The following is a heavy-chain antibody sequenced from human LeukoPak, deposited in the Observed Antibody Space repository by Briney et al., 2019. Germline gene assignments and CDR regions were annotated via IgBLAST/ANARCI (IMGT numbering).Heavy chain of an antibody. CDR3: ARELERWLQPVYGMDV. CDR1: GGTFSSYA. D-gene: IGHD5-24*01. CDR2: IIPIFGTA. Sequence: GASVKVACKASGGTFSSYAISWVRQAAGQGLEWMGGIIPIFGTANYAQKFQGRVTITADESTSTAYMELSSLRSEDTAVYYCARELERWLQPVYGMDVWGQGTTVTVSS. V-gene: IGHV1-69*01. J-gene: IGHJ6*02.